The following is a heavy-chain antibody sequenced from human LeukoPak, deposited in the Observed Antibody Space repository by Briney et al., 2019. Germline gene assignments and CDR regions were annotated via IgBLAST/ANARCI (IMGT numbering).Heavy chain of an antibody. V-gene: IGHV3-23*01. CDR1: GFTFSSYS. Sequence: GGSLRLSCAASGFTFSSYSMNWIRQAPGKGLEWVSAISGSGGSIYYADSVKGRFTISRDNSKNTAYLQINSLRAEDTAVYYCAKGHTPYAFDIWGQGTMVTVSS. J-gene: IGHJ3*02. D-gene: IGHD2-2*02. CDR3: AKGHTPYAFDI. CDR2: ISGSGGSI.